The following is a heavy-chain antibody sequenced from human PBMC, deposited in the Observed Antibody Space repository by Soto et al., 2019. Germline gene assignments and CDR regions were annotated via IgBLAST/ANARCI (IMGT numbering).Heavy chain of an antibody. V-gene: IGHV3-7*03. CDR1: GFTFSSYW. CDR2: IKQDGSEK. D-gene: IGHD6-13*01. Sequence: PGGSLRLSCAASGFTFSSYWMSWVRQAPGKGLEWVANIKQDGSEKYYVDSVKGRFTISRDNAKNSLYLQMNSLRAEDTAVYYCARVPVPRIAAAGTAFDPWGQGTLVTVSS. J-gene: IGHJ5*02. CDR3: ARVPVPRIAAAGTAFDP.